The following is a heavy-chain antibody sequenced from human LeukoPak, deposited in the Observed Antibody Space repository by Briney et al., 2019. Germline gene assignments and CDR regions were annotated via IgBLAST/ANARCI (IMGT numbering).Heavy chain of an antibody. CDR2: INWNGGSA. D-gene: IGHD6-19*01. J-gene: IGHJ4*02. CDR3: ARDLSPVAGSGNFDY. CDR1: GFTFDDYG. Sequence: GGSLRLSCAASGFTFDDYGMSWVRHAPGKGLEWVSGINWNGGSAGYADSVKGRFTISRDNAKNSLYLQMNSLRAEDTALYYCARDLSPVAGSGNFDYWGQGILVTVSS. V-gene: IGHV3-20*04.